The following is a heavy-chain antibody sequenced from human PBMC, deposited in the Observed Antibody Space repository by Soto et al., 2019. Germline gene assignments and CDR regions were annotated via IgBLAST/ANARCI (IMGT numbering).Heavy chain of an antibody. CDR3: ARGADSSSWYEGDDY. V-gene: IGHV1-8*01. D-gene: IGHD6-13*01. J-gene: IGHJ4*02. Sequence: AAVKVSCKASGYTFTSYDINWVRQATGQGLGWMGWMNPNSGNTGYAQKFQGRVTMTRNTSISTAYMELSSLRSEDTAVYYCARGADSSSWYEGDDYWGQGTLVTVSS. CDR2: MNPNSGNT. CDR1: GYTFTSYD.